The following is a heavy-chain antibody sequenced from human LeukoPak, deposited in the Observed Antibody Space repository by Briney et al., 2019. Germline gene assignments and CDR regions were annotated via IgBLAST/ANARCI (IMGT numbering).Heavy chain of an antibody. V-gene: IGHV1-69*13. CDR2: IIPIFGTA. CDR3: ASQRYSSGWYVDY. CDR1: GYTFTAYY. J-gene: IGHJ4*02. Sequence: ASVKVSCKASGYTFTAYYMHWVRQAPGQGLEWMGGIIPIFGTANYAQKFQGRVTITADESTSTAYMELSSLRSEDTAVYYCASQRYSSGWYVDYWGQGTLVTVSS. D-gene: IGHD6-19*01.